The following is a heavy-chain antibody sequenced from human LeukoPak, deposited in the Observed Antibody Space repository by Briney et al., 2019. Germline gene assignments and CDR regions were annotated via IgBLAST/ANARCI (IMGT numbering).Heavy chain of an antibody. Sequence: ASQTLSLTCAVSGGSISSGGYSWSWIRQPPGKGLEWIGYIYHSGSTYYNPSLKSRVTISVDRSKNQFSLKLSSVTAADTAVYYCARVKYTSSSDKYFDFWGRGTLVTVSS. J-gene: IGHJ2*01. V-gene: IGHV4-30-2*01. CDR3: ARVKYTSSSDKYFDF. CDR2: IYHSGST. CDR1: GGSISSGGYS. D-gene: IGHD6-13*01.